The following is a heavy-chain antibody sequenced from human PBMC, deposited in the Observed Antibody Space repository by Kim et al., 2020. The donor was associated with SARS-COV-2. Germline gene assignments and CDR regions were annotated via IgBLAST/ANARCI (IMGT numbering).Heavy chain of an antibody. J-gene: IGHJ6*02. CDR1: GGSISSSSYY. V-gene: IGHV4-39*01. D-gene: IGHD2-2*01. Sequence: SETLSLTCTVSGGSISSSSYYWGWIRQPPGKGLEWIGSIYYSGSTYYNPSLKSRVTISVDTSTNQFSLKLSSVTAADTAVYYCARHEGGLDCSSTSCYLKGYYDILTGYYYGMDVWGQGTTVTVSS. CDR3: ARHEGGLDCSSTSCYLKGYYDILTGYYYGMDV. CDR2: IYYSGST.